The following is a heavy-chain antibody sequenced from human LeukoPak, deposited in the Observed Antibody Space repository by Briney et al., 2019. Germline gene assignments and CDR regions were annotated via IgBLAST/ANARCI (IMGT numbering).Heavy chain of an antibody. V-gene: IGHV4-59*02. D-gene: IGHD5-18*01. Sequence: PSQTLSLTCTVSGGSVSSYYWSWIRQPQGKGLEWIGYIYYSGSTNYNPSLKSRVTISVDTSKNQFSLKLSSVTAADTAVYYCAGTAMANPYGMDVWGQGTTVTVSS. CDR3: AGTAMANPYGMDV. CDR1: GGSVSSYY. J-gene: IGHJ6*02. CDR2: IYYSGST.